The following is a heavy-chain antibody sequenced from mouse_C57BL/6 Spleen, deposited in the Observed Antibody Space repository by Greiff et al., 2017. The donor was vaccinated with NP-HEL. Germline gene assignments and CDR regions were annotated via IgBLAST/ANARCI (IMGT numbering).Heavy chain of an antibody. J-gene: IGHJ2*01. CDR3: ASDYSNYGYFDY. CDR2: ISSGSSTI. CDR1: GFTFSDYG. V-gene: IGHV5-17*01. Sequence: EVKLVESGGGLVKPGGSLKLSCAASGFTFSDYGMHWVRQAPEKGLEWVAYISSGSSTIYYADTVKGRFTISRDNAKNTLFLQMTSLRSEDTAMYYCASDYSNYGYFDYWGQGTTLTVSS. D-gene: IGHD2-5*01.